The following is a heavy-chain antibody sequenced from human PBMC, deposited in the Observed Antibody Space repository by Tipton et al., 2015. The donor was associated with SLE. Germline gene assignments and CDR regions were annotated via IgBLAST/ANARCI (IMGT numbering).Heavy chain of an antibody. CDR2: VYYRGST. Sequence: LRLSCTVSGGSVSSNYWSWIRQPPGKGLEWIGNVYYRGSTNYNPSLQSRVTISLDTSKTQFSLRLTSVTAADTAVYYCARDLASSYGIDVWGQGTTVTVSS. V-gene: IGHV4-59*02. CDR1: GGSVSSNY. D-gene: IGHD2-15*01. J-gene: IGHJ6*02. CDR3: ARDLASSYGIDV.